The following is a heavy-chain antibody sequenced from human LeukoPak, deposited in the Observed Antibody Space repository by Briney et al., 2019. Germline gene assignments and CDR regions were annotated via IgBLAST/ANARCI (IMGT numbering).Heavy chain of an antibody. CDR2: ISSSSSYI. Sequence: GGSLRLSCAASGFTFSSYSMNWVRQAPGKGLEWVSSISSSSSYIYYEDSVKGRFTISRDNAKNSLYMQMNSLRAEDTAVYYCARGTRDSSFDYWGQGPLVTVSS. CDR1: GFTFSSYS. V-gene: IGHV3-21*01. CDR3: ARGTRDSSFDY. J-gene: IGHJ4*02. D-gene: IGHD3-22*01.